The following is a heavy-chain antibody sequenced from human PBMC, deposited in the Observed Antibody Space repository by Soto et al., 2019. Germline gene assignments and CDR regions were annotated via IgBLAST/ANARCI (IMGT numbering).Heavy chain of an antibody. CDR1: GFNFDDYA. CDR3: AKDRGSSWTDFDY. CDR2: ISWDSGGI. Sequence: EVQLVESGGGLVQPGRSLRLSCAASGFNFDDYAMHWVRQAPGKGLEWVSGISWDSGGIGYAESVKGRFTISRDNAKNSLHLQMNSLRVEDTAFYYCAKDRGSSWTDFDYWGQGTLVTVSS. V-gene: IGHV3-9*01. D-gene: IGHD6-13*01. J-gene: IGHJ4*02.